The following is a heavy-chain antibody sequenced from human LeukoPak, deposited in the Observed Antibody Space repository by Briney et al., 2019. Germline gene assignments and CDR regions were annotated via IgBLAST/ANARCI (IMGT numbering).Heavy chain of an antibody. CDR1: GYSFSSYW. CDR2: IYPGDSDT. V-gene: IGHV5-51*01. J-gene: IGHJ4*02. D-gene: IGHD1-7*01. Sequence: GDSLKISCKGTGYSFSSYWIGWVRQVPGKGLEWMGIIYPGDSDTRYSPSFQGQVTISADKSISTAYLQWSSLKASDTAMYYCASWRGEGTGTTALDYWGQGTLVTVSS. CDR3: ASWRGEGTGTTALDY.